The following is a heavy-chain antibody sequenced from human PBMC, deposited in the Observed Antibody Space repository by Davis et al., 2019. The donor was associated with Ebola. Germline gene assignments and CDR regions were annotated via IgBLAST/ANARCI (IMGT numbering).Heavy chain of an antibody. J-gene: IGHJ4*02. CDR1: GFTFSGSA. CDR2: IRSKANSYAT. Sequence: GESLKISCAASGFTFSGSAMHWVRQASGKGLEWVGRIRSKANSYATAYAASVKGRFTISRDDSKNTAYLQMNSLRAEDTAVYYCARGGGNHLPFEYWGQGTLVSVSS. D-gene: IGHD1-14*01. V-gene: IGHV3-73*01. CDR3: ARGGGNHLPFEY.